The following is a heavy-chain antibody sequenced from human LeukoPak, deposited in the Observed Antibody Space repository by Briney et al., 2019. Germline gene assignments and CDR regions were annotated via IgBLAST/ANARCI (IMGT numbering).Heavy chain of an antibody. Sequence: SETLSLTCTVSGGSISSSRYSWGWIRQPPGKGLEWIGSIYYSGSTYYNPSLKSRVTISVDTSKNQFSLKLSSVTAADTAVYYCARPTGYCSSTSCYTKFDPWGQGTLVTVSS. V-gene: IGHV4-39*01. J-gene: IGHJ5*02. D-gene: IGHD2-2*02. CDR3: ARPTGYCSSTSCYTKFDP. CDR2: IYYSGST. CDR1: GGSISSSRYS.